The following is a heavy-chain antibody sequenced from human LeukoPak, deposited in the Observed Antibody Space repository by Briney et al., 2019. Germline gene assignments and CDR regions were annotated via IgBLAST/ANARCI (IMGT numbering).Heavy chain of an antibody. J-gene: IGHJ4*02. CDR3: AKDSGYDYFDN. CDR1: GFTFSTYS. Sequence: GGSLRLSCAASGFTFSTYSMNWVRQAPGKGLEWVSSISSGTSYIYYAESVKGRFTISRDNAKNSLYLQMSSLRAEDTAVYYCAKDSGYDYFDNWGQGTLVTVSS. D-gene: IGHD5-12*01. V-gene: IGHV3-21*01. CDR2: ISSGTSYI.